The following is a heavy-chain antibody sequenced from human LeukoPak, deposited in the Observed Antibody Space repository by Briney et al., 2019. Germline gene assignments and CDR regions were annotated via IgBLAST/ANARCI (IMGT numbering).Heavy chain of an antibody. J-gene: IGHJ4*02. CDR2: ISAYYNNT. CDR1: GYTFTRYG. Sequence: ASVKVSCKASGYTFTRYGISWVRQAPGQGLEWMGWISAYYNNTNYAQKIQGRVTMTTDTSTSTAYMELRSLRSDDTAVYYCARDFYHGHCGGGRCFLLDSWGQGTLVTVSS. CDR3: ARDFYHGHCGGGRCFLLDS. D-gene: IGHD2-15*01. V-gene: IGHV1-18*01.